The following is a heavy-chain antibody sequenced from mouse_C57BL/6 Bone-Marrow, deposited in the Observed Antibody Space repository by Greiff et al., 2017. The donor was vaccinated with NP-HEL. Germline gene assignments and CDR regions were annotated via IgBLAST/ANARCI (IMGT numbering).Heavy chain of an antibody. CDR2: IYPGSGST. J-gene: IGHJ1*03. CDR1: GYTFTSYW. Sequence: VKLQQPGAELVKPGASVKMSCKASGYTFTSYWITWVKQRPGQGLEWIGDIYPGSGSTNYNEKFKSKATLTVDTSSSTAYMQLSSLTSEDSAVYYCARPQKTSYYYGGYFDVWGTGTTVTVSS. V-gene: IGHV1-55*01. D-gene: IGHD1-1*01. CDR3: ARPQKTSYYYGGYFDV.